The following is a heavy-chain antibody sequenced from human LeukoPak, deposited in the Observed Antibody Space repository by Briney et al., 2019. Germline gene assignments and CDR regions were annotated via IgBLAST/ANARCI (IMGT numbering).Heavy chain of an antibody. CDR2: IKQDGSEK. CDR1: GFTFSYYW. CDR3: ARPAQLLSRWYWFDP. J-gene: IGHJ5*02. Sequence: PGGSLRLSCAASGFTFSYYWMSWVRQAPGKGLEWVANIKQDGSEKYYVDSVKGRFTISRDNSKNTLYLQMNSLRAGDTAVYYCARPAQLLSRWYWFDPWGQGTLVTVSS. V-gene: IGHV3-7*01. D-gene: IGHD2-2*01.